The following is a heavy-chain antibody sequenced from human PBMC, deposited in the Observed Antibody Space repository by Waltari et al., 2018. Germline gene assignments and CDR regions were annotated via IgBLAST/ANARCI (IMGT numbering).Heavy chain of an antibody. V-gene: IGHV1-69*05. CDR1: GGTFSSYA. CDR2: IIPIFGTA. CDR3: ARGIAVAGTAFGYYYYYMDV. Sequence: QVQLVQSGAEVKKPGFSVKVSCKASGGTFSSYAISWVRQAPGQGLEWMGGIIPIFGTANYAQKFQGRVTITTDESTSTAYMELSSLRSEDTAVYYCARGIAVAGTAFGYYYYYMDVWGKGTTVTVSS. D-gene: IGHD6-19*01. J-gene: IGHJ6*03.